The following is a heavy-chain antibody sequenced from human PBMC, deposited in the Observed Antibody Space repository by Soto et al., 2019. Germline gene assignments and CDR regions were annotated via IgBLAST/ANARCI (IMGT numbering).Heavy chain of an antibody. CDR1: GGSISSGDYY. Sequence: QVQLQESGPGLVKPSQTLSLTCTVSGGSISSGDYYWSWIRQHPGKGLEWIGYIYYSGSTYYNPSLKSRVTISVDTSKNPCPLKLRSVTAADTAVYYCAICWSGSLQGFEPWGQGTLVSVSS. D-gene: IGHD3-3*01. J-gene: IGHJ5*02. V-gene: IGHV4-31*03. CDR2: IYYSGST. CDR3: AICWSGSLQGFEP.